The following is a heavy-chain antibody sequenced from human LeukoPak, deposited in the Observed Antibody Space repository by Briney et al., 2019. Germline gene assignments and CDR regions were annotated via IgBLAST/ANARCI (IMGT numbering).Heavy chain of an antibody. D-gene: IGHD3-10*01. Sequence: SETLSLTCTVSGYSISTGYYWDWIRQPPGKGLEWIGTFYHGGSTYYNPSLKSRVTISVDTSKTQFSLKVTSVTAADTAVYFCARTIVSRGTYNWFDPWGQGTLVTVSS. J-gene: IGHJ5*02. V-gene: IGHV4-38-2*02. CDR3: ARTIVSRGTYNWFDP. CDR2: FYHGGST. CDR1: GYSISTGYY.